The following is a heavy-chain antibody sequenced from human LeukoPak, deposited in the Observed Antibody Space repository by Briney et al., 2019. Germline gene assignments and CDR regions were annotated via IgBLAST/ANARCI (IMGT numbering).Heavy chain of an antibody. Sequence: PGGSLRLSCAASGFTFSSHGMHWVRQAPGKGLEWVAVISHDGSNIYYGDSVKGRFSISRDNSKNTLYLRMNSLRVEDTAVYYCAKDPYRVVVATGNYLDPWGQGTLVTVSS. CDR1: GFTFSSHG. CDR3: AKDPYRVVVATGNYLDP. D-gene: IGHD2-15*01. V-gene: IGHV3-30*18. J-gene: IGHJ5*02. CDR2: ISHDGSNI.